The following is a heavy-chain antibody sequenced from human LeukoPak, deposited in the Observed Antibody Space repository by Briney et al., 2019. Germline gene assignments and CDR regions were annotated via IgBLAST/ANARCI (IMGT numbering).Heavy chain of an antibody. CDR1: GFTFSSYA. D-gene: IGHD5-24*01. V-gene: IGHV3-23*01. J-gene: IGHJ4*02. Sequence: GGSLRLSCAASGFTFSSYAMSWVRQAPGKGLEWVSAISGSGGSTYYADSVKGRFTISRDNSKNTLYLQMNSLRAEDTAVYYCARAHLYNSCLDYWGQGTLVTVSS. CDR3: ARAHLYNSCLDY. CDR2: ISGSGGST.